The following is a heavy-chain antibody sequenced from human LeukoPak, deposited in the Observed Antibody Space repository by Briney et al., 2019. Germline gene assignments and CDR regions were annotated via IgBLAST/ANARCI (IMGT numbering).Heavy chain of an antibody. V-gene: IGHV4-59*08. CDR2: IYYSGST. Sequence: SETLSLTCTVSGGSISRYYWSWIRQPPGKGLEWIGYIYYSGSTNYNPSLKSRVTISVDTSKNQFSLKLSSVTAADTAVYYCARHGADYSYFQHWGQGTLVTVSS. CDR3: ARHGADYSYFQH. D-gene: IGHD4/OR15-4a*01. CDR1: GGSISRYY. J-gene: IGHJ1*01.